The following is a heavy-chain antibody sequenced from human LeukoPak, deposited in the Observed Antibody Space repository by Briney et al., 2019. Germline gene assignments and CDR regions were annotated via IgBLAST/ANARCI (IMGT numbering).Heavy chain of an antibody. D-gene: IGHD3-16*02. V-gene: IGHV4-4*07. CDR2: IYTSGST. CDR1: GGSISSYY. CDR3: ARGRGAPVWGSYRFGFDY. J-gene: IGHJ4*02. Sequence: SETLSLTCTVSGGSISSYYWSWIRQPAGKGLEWIGRIYTSGSTNYNPSLKSRVTISVDTSKNQFSLKLSSVTAADTAVYYCARGRGAPVWGSYRFGFDYWGQGTLVTVSS.